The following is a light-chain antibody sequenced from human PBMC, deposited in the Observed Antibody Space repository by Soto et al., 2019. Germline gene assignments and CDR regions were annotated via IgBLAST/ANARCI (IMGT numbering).Light chain of an antibody. Sequence: DIVMTQSPLSLSVTPGEPASISCRSSQSLLHSNGYNYLDWYLQKPGQSPQLLINLGSSRASGVTDRVSGSGSGTYFTLKISTVEAEDVGVYYCMQALGTFGQGTKLEIK. CDR3: MQALGT. V-gene: IGKV2-28*01. CDR1: QSLLHSNGYNY. J-gene: IGKJ2*01. CDR2: LGS.